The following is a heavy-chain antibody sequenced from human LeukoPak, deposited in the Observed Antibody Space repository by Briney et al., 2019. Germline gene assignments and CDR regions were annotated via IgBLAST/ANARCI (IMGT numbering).Heavy chain of an antibody. CDR2: TSGSGGST. J-gene: IGHJ4*02. D-gene: IGHD3-22*01. CDR3: AKIAVHYYDSSGYY. V-gene: IGHV3-23*01. CDR1: GFTFSSYA. Sequence: GGSLRLSCAASGFTFSSYAMSWVRQAPGKGLEWVSATSGSGGSTYYADSVKGRFTISRDNSKNTLYLQMNSLRAEDTAVYYCAKIAVHYYDSSGYYWGQGTLVTVSS.